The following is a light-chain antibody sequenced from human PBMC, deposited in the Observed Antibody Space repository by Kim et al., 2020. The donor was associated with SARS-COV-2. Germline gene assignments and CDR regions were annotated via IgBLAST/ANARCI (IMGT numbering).Light chain of an antibody. V-gene: IGLV1-40*01. CDR3: QSYDSSLSAVV. CDR2: ANS. Sequence: QRVTNAGTGRTSNIRTGHHVHRYQQLPGTAPKLFIYANSNRPSGVPDRFSGSKSGTSASLAITGLQAEDEADYYCQSYDSSLSAVVFGGGTQLTVL. CDR1: TSNIRTGHH. J-gene: IGLJ2*01.